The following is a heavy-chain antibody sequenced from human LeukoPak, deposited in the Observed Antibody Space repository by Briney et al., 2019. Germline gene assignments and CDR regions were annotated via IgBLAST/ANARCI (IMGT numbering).Heavy chain of an antibody. Sequence: GGSLRLSCAASGFTFSNAWMNWVRQAPGKGLEWVGRIKSKTDGGTTDYAASVKGRFTISRDVSKNTLFLQMNSLKTEDTAVYYCWWRNTADSFDMWGQGTMVTVSS. J-gene: IGHJ3*02. V-gene: IGHV3-15*01. CDR1: GFTFSNAW. D-gene: IGHD2-8*02. CDR2: IKSKTDGGTT. CDR3: WWRNTADSFDM.